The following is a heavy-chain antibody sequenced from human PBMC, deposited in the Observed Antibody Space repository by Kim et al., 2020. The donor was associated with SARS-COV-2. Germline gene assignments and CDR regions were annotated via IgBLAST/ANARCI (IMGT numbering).Heavy chain of an antibody. CDR1: GYTFTSYD. CDR3: ARAIRSVGIAAIRYYFDY. J-gene: IGHJ4*02. Sequence: ASVKVSCKASGYTFTSYDINWVRQATGQGLEWMGWMNPNSGNTGYAQKFQGRVTMTRNTSISTAYMELSSLRSEDTAVYYCARAIRSVGIAAIRYYFDYWGQGTLVTVSS. V-gene: IGHV1-8*01. D-gene: IGHD6-13*01. CDR2: MNPNSGNT.